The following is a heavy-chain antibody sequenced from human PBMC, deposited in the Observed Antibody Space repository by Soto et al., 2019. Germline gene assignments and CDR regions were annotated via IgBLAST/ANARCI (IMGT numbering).Heavy chain of an antibody. CDR2: IDIDGIRT. V-gene: IGHV3-74*01. Sequence: PGGSLRLSCAASGFTFSNYWMHWVRQAPGKGLVWVARIDIDGIRTNYADSVKGRFSISRDTAQNTVYLQLNSLRAEDTAVYYCARAPQGAAGDDYYYYGLDVWGQGTTVTVSS. D-gene: IGHD1-26*01. CDR1: GFTFSNYW. CDR3: ARAPQGAAGDDYYYYGLDV. J-gene: IGHJ6*02.